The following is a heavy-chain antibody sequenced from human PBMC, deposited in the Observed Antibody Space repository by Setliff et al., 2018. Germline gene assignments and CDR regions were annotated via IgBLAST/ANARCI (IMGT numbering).Heavy chain of an antibody. Sequence: SETLSLTCTVSGDSISSGDCFWSWIRQPPGKGLEWIAYIYHSGSAYYNPSLKSRVTMSVDTSKNQFSLHLTSVTAADTAVYYCAREVGTSTSSDAFDVWGQGMMVTVS. D-gene: IGHD1-26*01. CDR3: AREVGTSTSSDAFDV. CDR2: IYHSGSA. V-gene: IGHV4-30-4*08. J-gene: IGHJ3*01. CDR1: GDSISSGDCF.